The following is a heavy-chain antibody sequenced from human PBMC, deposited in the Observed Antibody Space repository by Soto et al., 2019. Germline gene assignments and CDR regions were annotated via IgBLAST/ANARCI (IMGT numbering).Heavy chain of an antibody. CDR2: ISSRNSYI. V-gene: IGHV3-21*01. J-gene: IGHJ6*02. CDR1: GFTFSDFT. Sequence: PGGSLRLSCAASGFTFSDFTMHWVRQAPGKGLEWVSFISSRNSYIYYADSVKGRFTVSRDNAKSSLFLQIDSLRAEDTAVYYCARDLGGYGDHLYYHYPLDVWGLGTTVTVSS. D-gene: IGHD4-17*01. CDR3: ARDLGGYGDHLYYHYPLDV.